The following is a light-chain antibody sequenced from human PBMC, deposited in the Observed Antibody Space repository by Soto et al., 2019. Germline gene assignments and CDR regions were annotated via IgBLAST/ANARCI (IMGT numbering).Light chain of an antibody. J-gene: IGLJ3*02. CDR3: SSYAGSHTYEV. V-gene: IGLV2-11*01. CDR2: DVI. Sequence: QSALTQPRSVSGSLGQSVTISCTGTSSDVGAYDFVSWYQQNPGKAPRLIIFDVINRPSGVPDRFSGSKSGNTASLTISGLQSEDEADYHCSSYAGSHTYEVFGGGTKLTVL. CDR1: SSDVGAYDF.